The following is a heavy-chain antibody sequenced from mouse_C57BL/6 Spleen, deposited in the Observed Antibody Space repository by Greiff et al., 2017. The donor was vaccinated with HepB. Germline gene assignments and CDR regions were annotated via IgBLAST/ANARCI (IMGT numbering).Heavy chain of an antibody. CDR2: ISSGGSYT. J-gene: IGHJ4*01. CDR1: GFTFSSYG. D-gene: IGHD2-4*01. CDR3: ARQYDYYYAMDY. Sequence: EVKLVESGGDLVKPGGSLKLSCAASGFTFSSYGMSWVRQTPDKRLEWVATISSGGSYTYYPDSVKGRFTISRDNAKNTLYLQMSSLKSEDTAMYYCARQYDYYYAMDYWGQGTSVTVSS. V-gene: IGHV5-6*01.